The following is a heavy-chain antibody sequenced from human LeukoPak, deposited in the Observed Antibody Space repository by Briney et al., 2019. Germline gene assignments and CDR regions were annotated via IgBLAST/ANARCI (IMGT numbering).Heavy chain of an antibody. J-gene: IGHJ4*02. CDR3: ASSCYCSSSSCHPCFDY. Sequence: SETLSLTCAVYGGSFSGYYWSWIRQPPGKGLEWIGETNHSGSTNYNPSLKSRVTISVDTSRNQFSLKLSSVTAADTAVYYCASSCYCSSSSCHPCFDYWGQGTLVTVSS. D-gene: IGHD2-2*01. CDR1: GGSFSGYY. CDR2: TNHSGST. V-gene: IGHV4-34*01.